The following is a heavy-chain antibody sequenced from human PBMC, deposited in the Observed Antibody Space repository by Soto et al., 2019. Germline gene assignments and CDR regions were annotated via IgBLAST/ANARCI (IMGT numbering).Heavy chain of an antibody. CDR2: IIPVFGTT. Sequence: QVQLVQSGAEVKKPGSSVKVSCRASGGTFSTSSISWVRQAPGQGLEWMGGIIPVFGTTKHAQKFKDSVTITADESKTTVYMELSSLTSADTAIYYCARWKSRIWFAIYFDGWGQGTLVTVSS. CDR1: GGTFSTSS. J-gene: IGHJ4*02. V-gene: IGHV1-69*01. CDR3: ARWKSRIWFAIYFDG. D-gene: IGHD3-10*01.